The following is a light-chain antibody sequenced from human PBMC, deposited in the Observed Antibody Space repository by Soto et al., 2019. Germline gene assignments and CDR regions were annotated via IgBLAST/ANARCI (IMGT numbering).Light chain of an antibody. Sequence: QSALTQPASVSGSPGQSITISCTGTSSDVGTYTLVSWYQQHPGKAPKLVIYEVNKRPAGVSKRFSGSKSGNTASLTISGLQAEDEADYYCASYTSSSTSVIFGRGTKLTVL. CDR1: SSDVGTYTL. J-gene: IGLJ2*01. CDR2: EVN. V-gene: IGLV2-14*02. CDR3: ASYTSSSTSVI.